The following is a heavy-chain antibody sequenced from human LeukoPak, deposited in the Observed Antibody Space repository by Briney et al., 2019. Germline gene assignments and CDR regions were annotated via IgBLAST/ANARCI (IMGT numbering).Heavy chain of an antibody. CDR1: GFTISDYW. CDR2: IKYDGSER. D-gene: IGHD6-13*01. J-gene: IGHJ4*02. V-gene: IGHV3-7*01. CDR3: ARDIAAAGLFFDY. Sequence: PGGSLRLSCAASGFTISDYWMSWVRQAPGRGLEWVANIKYDGSERYYVDSVKGRFTISRDTATNSVYLYMSSLRADDTAVYYCARDIAAAGLFFDYWGQGTLVTASS.